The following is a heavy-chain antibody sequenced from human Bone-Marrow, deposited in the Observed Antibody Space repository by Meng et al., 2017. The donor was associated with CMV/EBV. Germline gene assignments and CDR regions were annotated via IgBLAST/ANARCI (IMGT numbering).Heavy chain of an antibody. CDR3: ARTRYCSSTSCQGNFDY. J-gene: IGHJ4*02. Sequence: QGPAHWWGEGLLRPSQTLSRTCAVYGGSFSGYYWSWIRQPPGKGLEWIGEINHSGSTNYNPSLKSRVTISVDTSKNQFSLKLSSVTAADTAVYYCARTRYCSSTSCQGNFDYWGQGTLVTVSS. D-gene: IGHD2-2*01. V-gene: IGHV4-34*01. CDR2: INHSGST. CDR1: GGSFSGYY.